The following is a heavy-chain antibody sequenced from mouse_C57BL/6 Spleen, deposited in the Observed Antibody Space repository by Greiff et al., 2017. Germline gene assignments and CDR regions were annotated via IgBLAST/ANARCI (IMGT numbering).Heavy chain of an antibody. V-gene: IGHV1-22*01. J-gene: IGHJ4*01. CDR3: ARLIYYYGSSCAMDY. CDR2: INPNNGGT. D-gene: IGHD1-1*01. Sequence: EVQLQQSGPELVKPGASVKMSCKASGYTFTDYNMHWVKQSHGQSLEWIGYINPNNGGTSYNQKFKGKATLTVNKSSSTAYMELRSLTSEDSAVYYCARLIYYYGSSCAMDYWGQGTSVTVSS. CDR1: GYTFTDYN.